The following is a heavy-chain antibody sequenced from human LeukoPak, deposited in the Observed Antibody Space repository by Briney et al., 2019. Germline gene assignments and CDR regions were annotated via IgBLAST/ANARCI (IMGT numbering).Heavy chain of an antibody. J-gene: IGHJ4*02. V-gene: IGHV1-2*02. CDR1: GYTLNQLS. CDR3: ARASYSGSYPEDY. Sequence: ASVKVSCKVSGYTLNQLSLQWVRQAPGKGLEWMGWINPNSGGTNYAQKFQGRVTMTRDTSISTAYMELSRLRSDDTAVYYCARASYSGSYPEDYWGQGTLVTVSS. CDR2: INPNSGGT. D-gene: IGHD1-26*01.